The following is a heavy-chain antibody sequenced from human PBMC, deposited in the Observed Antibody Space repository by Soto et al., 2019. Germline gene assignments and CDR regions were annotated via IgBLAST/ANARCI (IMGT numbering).Heavy chain of an antibody. CDR3: ARGVVAGAPQFPDVRGYYYGMDV. V-gene: IGHV1-69*12. J-gene: IGHJ6*02. CDR1: GGTFSSYA. CDR2: IIPIFGTA. D-gene: IGHD2-15*01. Sequence: QVQLVQSGAEVKKPGSSVKVSCKASGGTFSSYAISWVRQAPGQGLEWMGGIIPIFGTANYAQKFQGRVTITADESTSTAYMELSSLRSEDTAVYYCARGVVAGAPQFPDVRGYYYGMDVWGQGTTVTVSS.